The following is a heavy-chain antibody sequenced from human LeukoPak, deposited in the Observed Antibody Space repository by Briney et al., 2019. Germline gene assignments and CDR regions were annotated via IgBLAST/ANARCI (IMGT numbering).Heavy chain of an antibody. D-gene: IGHD2-2*01. CDR2: IRYDGSNK. CDR3: AKALGYCSSTSCFSPDY. J-gene: IGHJ4*02. Sequence: PGGSLRLSCAASGFTFSSYGMHWVRQAPGKGLEWVAFIRYDGSNKYYADSVKGRFTISRDNSKNTVYLQMNSLRPEDTAVYYCAKALGYCSSTSCFSPDYWGQGTLVTVYS. V-gene: IGHV3-30*02. CDR1: GFTFSSYG.